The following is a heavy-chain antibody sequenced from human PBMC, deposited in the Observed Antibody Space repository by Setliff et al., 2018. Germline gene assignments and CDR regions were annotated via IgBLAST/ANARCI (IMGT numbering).Heavy chain of an antibody. CDR1: GFTFNTYA. Sequence: GGSLRLSCAASGFTFNTYAMSWVRQPPGKGLEWVSSISDTALGIYYADSVRGRFTISRDNSKKTLYLQMNSLRAEDTAVYYCAKELIEVMMTGLEFWGQGTMVTVSS. D-gene: IGHD3-22*01. CDR2: ISDTALGI. V-gene: IGHV3-23*01. J-gene: IGHJ4*02. CDR3: AKELIEVMMTGLEF.